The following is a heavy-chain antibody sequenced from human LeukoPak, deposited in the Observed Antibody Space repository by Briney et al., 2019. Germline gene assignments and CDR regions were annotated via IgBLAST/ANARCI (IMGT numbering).Heavy chain of an antibody. Sequence: SETLSLTCTVSGGSISSSSYYWGWIRQPPGEGLEWIGSIYYSGSTYYNPSLKSRVTISVDTSKNQFSLKLSSVTAADTAVYYCARDESTMVRGVIITNWGQGTLVTVSS. D-gene: IGHD3-10*01. J-gene: IGHJ4*02. CDR3: ARDESTMVRGVIITN. CDR1: GGSISSSSYY. V-gene: IGHV4-39*07. CDR2: IYYSGST.